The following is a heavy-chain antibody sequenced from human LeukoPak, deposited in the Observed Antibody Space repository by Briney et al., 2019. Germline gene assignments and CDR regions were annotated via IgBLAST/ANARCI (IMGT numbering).Heavy chain of an antibody. J-gene: IGHJ4*02. CDR2: INRDGSST. V-gene: IGHV3-74*01. CDR1: GFTFSSYW. D-gene: IGHD5-12*01. Sequence: GGSLRLSCAASGFTFSSYWMHWVRQAPGKGLVWVSRINRDGSSTIYADSVKGRFTISGDNAKNTLYLQMNSLRAEDTAVYYCARGVRDGYSFGFYFDYWGQGALVTVSS. CDR3: ARGVRDGYSFGFYFDY.